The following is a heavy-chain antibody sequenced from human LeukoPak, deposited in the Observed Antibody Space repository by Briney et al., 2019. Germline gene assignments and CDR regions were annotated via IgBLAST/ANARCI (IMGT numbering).Heavy chain of an antibody. D-gene: IGHD2-15*01. Sequence: SETLSLTCTVSGGSISSGSYYWGWIRQPPGKGLEWIGSIYYSGSTYYNPSLKSRVTISVDTSKNQFSLKLSSVTAADTAVYYCARGYCSGGSCYPDYWGQGTLVTVSS. CDR1: GGSISSGSYY. V-gene: IGHV4-39*01. CDR3: ARGYCSGGSCYPDY. J-gene: IGHJ4*02. CDR2: IYYSGST.